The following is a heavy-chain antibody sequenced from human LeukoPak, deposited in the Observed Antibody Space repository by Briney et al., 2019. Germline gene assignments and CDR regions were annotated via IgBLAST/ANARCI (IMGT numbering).Heavy chain of an antibody. V-gene: IGHV3-7*01. D-gene: IGHD6-13*01. Sequence: GGSLRLSCAASGFSFSTYWMSWVRQTPEKGLEFVANIDQGGSVRNYIDSLEGRCTISRDNAKKSLYLEINSLRADDTAVYYCARDPESSSFDLWGRGALVTVSS. CDR1: GFSFSTYW. J-gene: IGHJ4*02. CDR3: ARDPESSSFDL. CDR2: IDQGGSVR.